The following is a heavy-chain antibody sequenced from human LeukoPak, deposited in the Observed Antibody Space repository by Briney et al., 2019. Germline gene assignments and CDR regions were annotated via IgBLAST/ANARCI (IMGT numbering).Heavy chain of an antibody. Sequence: SETLSLTCAVSGYSISSGYYWGWIRQPPGKGLEWIGSIYHSGSTYYNPSLKSRVTISVDTSKNQFSLKLSSVTAADTAVYYCARLGDYRXXWGQGTLVT. CDR3: ARLGDYRXX. CDR2: IYHSGST. D-gene: IGHD4-17*01. J-gene: IGHJ4*02. V-gene: IGHV4-38-2*01. CDR1: GYSISSGYY.